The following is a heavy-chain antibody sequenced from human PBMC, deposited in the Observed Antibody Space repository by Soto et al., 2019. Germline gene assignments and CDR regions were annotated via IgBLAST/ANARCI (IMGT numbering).Heavy chain of an antibody. CDR3: ARGPTDYYDNSANYFLDY. CDR2: ISTYNGNT. J-gene: IGHJ4*02. V-gene: IGHV1-18*01. D-gene: IGHD3-22*01. CDR1: GYTFITYG. Sequence: QVQLVQSGAEVKKPGASVKVSCKASGYTFITYGVSWVRQAPGQGLDWLGWISTYNGNTRQAERLPGRGTMTTDTTTNTAYMELRNLTSDDTAVYYCARGPTDYYDNSANYFLDYWGQGTLVTVSS.